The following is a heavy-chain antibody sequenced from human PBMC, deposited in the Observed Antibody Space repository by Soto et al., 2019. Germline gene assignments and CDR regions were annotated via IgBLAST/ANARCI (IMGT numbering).Heavy chain of an antibody. V-gene: IGHV1-69*02. CDR3: ATNYGSGSAHFDY. CDR1: GGTFNFYS. J-gene: IGHJ4*02. Sequence: QVQLVQSGAEVKKPGSSVKVSCTASGGTFNFYSISWVRQAPGQGLEWVGRVIPMVGMSEYAQKFQGRVTITADKSTSTAYMNLRSLRSEDTAVYYCATNYGSGSAHFDYWGQGNLVTLSS. D-gene: IGHD3-10*01. CDR2: VIPMVGMS.